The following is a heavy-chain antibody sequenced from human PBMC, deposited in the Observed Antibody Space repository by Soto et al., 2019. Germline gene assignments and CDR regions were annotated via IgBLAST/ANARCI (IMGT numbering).Heavy chain of an antibody. CDR1: GGSISSGGYY. J-gene: IGHJ5*02. D-gene: IGHD3-10*01. CDR2: IYYSGST. CDR3: ARGYGSGSYRGRVGFDP. V-gene: IGHV4-31*03. Sequence: SETLSLTCTVSGGSISSGGYYWSWNRQHPGKGLEWIGYIYYSGSTYYNPSLWSRVTISVDTSKNQFSLKLSSVTAADTAVYYCARGYGSGSYRGRVGFDPWGQGTLVTVSS.